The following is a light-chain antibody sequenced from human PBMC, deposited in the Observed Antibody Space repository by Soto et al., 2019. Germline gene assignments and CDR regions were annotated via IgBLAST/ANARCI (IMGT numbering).Light chain of an antibody. J-gene: IGKJ4*02. Sequence: DIQITQSRSSLSASVGDRVTITFRASQYISTYLNWYRQKSVKAPEVLIYSASTLQSGVPSRFSGRGSGTDFTLTIIGLQSEDFPNYYCQQSYTTPRTFGAGTKVDIK. CDR3: QQSYTTPRT. V-gene: IGKV1-39*01. CDR1: QYISTY. CDR2: SAS.